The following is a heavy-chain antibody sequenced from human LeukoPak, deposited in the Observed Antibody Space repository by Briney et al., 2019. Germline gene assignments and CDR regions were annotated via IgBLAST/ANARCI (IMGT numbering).Heavy chain of an antibody. J-gene: IGHJ4*02. Sequence: SETLSLTCTVSGASITNSAYHWGWIRQPPGKGLEWIGSINYSGGTHYNPSLQSRVTISADRSKNQSSLKLSSVTAADTAVYYCASLRERSYYARGFDYWGQGTLVTVSS. D-gene: IGHD1-26*01. CDR2: INYSGGT. CDR3: ASLRERSYYARGFDY. CDR1: GASITNSAYH. V-gene: IGHV4-39*01.